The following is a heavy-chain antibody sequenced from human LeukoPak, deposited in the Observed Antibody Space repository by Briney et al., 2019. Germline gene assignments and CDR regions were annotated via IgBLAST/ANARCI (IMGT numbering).Heavy chain of an antibody. Sequence: GGSLRLSCAASGFTFSRYAMSWVRQAPGKGLEWVSAISGSGGSTYYADSVKGRFTISRDNSKNTLYLQMNSLRAEDTAVYYCAKGDIVVVPAAAFDYWGQGTLVTVSS. CDR1: GFTFSRYA. V-gene: IGHV3-23*01. CDR2: ISGSGGST. CDR3: AKGDIVVVPAAAFDY. D-gene: IGHD2-2*01. J-gene: IGHJ4*02.